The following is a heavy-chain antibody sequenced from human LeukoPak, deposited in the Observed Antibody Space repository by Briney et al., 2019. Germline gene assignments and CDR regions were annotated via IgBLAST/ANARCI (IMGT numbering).Heavy chain of an antibody. V-gene: IGHV1-2*06. CDR2: INPNSGGT. CDR1: GYTFTGYY. Sequence: ASVKVSCTASGYTFTGYYMHWVRRAPGQGLEWMGRINPNSGGTNYAQKIQGRVTMTRDTSISTAYMELSRLRSDDTAVYYCARQRVLRFLEWLPNYYYGMDAWGQGTTVTVSS. J-gene: IGHJ6*02. CDR3: ARQRVLRFLEWLPNYYYGMDA. D-gene: IGHD3-3*01.